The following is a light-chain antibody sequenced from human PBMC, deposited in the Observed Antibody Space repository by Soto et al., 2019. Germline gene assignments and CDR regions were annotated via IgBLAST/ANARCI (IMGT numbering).Light chain of an antibody. CDR2: SNN. V-gene: IGLV1-47*02. Sequence: QSVLTQPPSASGTPGQRVTISCSGTSSNIGSNYVYWYQQLPGTAPKLLIYSNNQRPSGVPDRFSGSKSGTSASLAISGLRSEEEANDYCAAWDDSRSGVVFGGGTKLTVL. CDR1: SSNIGSNY. CDR3: AAWDDSRSGVV. J-gene: IGLJ3*02.